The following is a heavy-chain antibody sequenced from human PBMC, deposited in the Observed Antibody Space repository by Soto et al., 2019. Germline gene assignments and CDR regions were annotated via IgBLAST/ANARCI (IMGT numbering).Heavy chain of an antibody. CDR1: GFTFSSYA. D-gene: IGHD3-16*01. Sequence: HPGGSLRLSCAASGFTFSSYAKSWVRQAPGKGLEWVSGISGSGTSIHYADSVRGRFTISRDNSKNTLYLQMNSLRVEDTAVYYCAKGISYYYYYGMDVWGQGTTVTVS. J-gene: IGHJ6*02. CDR3: AKGISYYYYYGMDV. CDR2: ISGSGTSI. V-gene: IGHV3-23*01.